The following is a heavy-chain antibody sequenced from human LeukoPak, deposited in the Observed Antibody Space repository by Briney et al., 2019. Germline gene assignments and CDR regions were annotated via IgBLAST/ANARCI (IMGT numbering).Heavy chain of an antibody. Sequence: GASVKVSCKASGGTFSSYAISGVRQAPGQGLEWMGGIIPIFGTANYAQKSQGRVTITADESTSTAYMELSSLRSEDTAVYYCAREAVVTSSRAEDAFDIWGQGTMVTVSS. CDR1: GGTFSSYA. D-gene: IGHD4-23*01. CDR3: AREAVVTSSRAEDAFDI. CDR2: IIPIFGTA. J-gene: IGHJ3*02. V-gene: IGHV1-69*13.